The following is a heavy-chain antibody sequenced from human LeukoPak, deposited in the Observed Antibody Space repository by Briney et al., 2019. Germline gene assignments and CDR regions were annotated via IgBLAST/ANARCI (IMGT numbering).Heavy chain of an antibody. V-gene: IGHV4-61*02. CDR1: GASVSSGSYY. CDR2: IYTSGRT. D-gene: IGHD5-24*01. J-gene: IGHJ6*03. CDR3: ARDADGLNGYYYWYYMGV. Sequence: SQTLSLTCTVSGASVSSGSYYWNWLRQPAGRRLEWIGRIYTSGRTDYNPSLKGRVTVSLDTSKNQFSLKLTSMTAADTAVYYCARDADGLNGYYYWYYMGVWGKGTTVTVSS.